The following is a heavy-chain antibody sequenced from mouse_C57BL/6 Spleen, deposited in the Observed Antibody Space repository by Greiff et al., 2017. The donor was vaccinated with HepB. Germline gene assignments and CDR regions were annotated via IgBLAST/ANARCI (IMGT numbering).Heavy chain of an antibody. CDR1: GFNIKDDY. J-gene: IGHJ2*01. CDR3: TTVVAPTGYYFDY. Sequence: EVQLQQSGAELVRPGASVKLSCTASGFNIKDDYMHWVKQRPEQGLEWIGWIDPENGDTEYASKFQGNATITADTSSNTAYLQLSSLTSADTAVYYCTTVVAPTGYYFDYWGQGTTLTVSS. D-gene: IGHD1-1*01. CDR2: IDPENGDT. V-gene: IGHV14-4*01.